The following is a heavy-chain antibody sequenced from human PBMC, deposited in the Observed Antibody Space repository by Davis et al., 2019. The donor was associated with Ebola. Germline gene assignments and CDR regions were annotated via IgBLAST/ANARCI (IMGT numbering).Heavy chain of an antibody. V-gene: IGHV1-18*01. J-gene: IGHJ4*02. CDR1: GYTFTSYG. CDR3: ARANEVVVIATTSYYFDY. D-gene: IGHD2-21*01. CDR2: ISAYNGNT. Sequence: SVKVSCKASGYTFTSYGISWVRQAPGQGLEWMGWISAYNGNTNYAQKLQGRVTMTTDTSTSTAYMELRSLRSDDTAVYYCARANEVVVIATTSYYFDYWGQGTLVTVSS.